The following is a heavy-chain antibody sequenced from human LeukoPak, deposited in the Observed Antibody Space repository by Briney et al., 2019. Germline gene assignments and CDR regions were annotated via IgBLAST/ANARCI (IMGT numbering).Heavy chain of an antibody. CDR2: ISYDGSNK. CDR1: GFTFSSYA. Sequence: GGSLRLSCAASGFTFSSYAMHWVRQAPGKGLEWVAVISYDGSNKYYADSVKGRFTIPRDNSKNTLYLQMNSLRAEDTAVYYCAKDKTTIFGVVIPDAFDIWGQGTMVTVSS. D-gene: IGHD3-3*01. CDR3: AKDKTTIFGVVIPDAFDI. V-gene: IGHV3-30*04. J-gene: IGHJ3*02.